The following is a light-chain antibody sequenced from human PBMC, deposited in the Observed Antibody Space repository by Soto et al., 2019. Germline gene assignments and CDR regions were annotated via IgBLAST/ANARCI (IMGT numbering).Light chain of an antibody. Sequence: QSALTQPPSASGSPGQSVTISCTGTSSDVGAYHYVSWYQQHPGKAPRLIIYEVRQRPSGVPDRFSGSQAGHTDSLTVSWIRAEAEADSYCSSYAARSVFGGGTPLTVL. V-gene: IGLV2-8*01. J-gene: IGLJ3*02. CDR1: SSDVGAYHY. CDR2: EVR. CDR3: SSYAARSV.